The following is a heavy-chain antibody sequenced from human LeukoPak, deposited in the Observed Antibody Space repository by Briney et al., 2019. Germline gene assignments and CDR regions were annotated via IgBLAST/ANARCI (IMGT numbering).Heavy chain of an antibody. CDR1: GFTFSSYS. D-gene: IGHD5-12*01. J-gene: IGHJ6*03. Sequence: GGSLRLSCAASGFTFSSYSMNWVRQAPGKGLEWVSYISSSSSTIYYADSVKGRFTVSRDNSKNTLYLQMKSLRAEDTAVYYCAKGGGYEAQYYYYYLDVWGKGTTVTISS. CDR2: ISSSSSTI. V-gene: IGHV3-48*01. CDR3: AKGGGYEAQYYYYYLDV.